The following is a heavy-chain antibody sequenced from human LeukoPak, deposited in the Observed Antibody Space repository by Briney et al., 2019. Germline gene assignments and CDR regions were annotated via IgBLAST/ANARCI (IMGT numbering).Heavy chain of an antibody. CDR1: GFSFSDYE. J-gene: IGHJ4*02. CDR2: ISPNGGTK. D-gene: IGHD6-19*01. CDR3: SKLAVASADS. V-gene: IGHV3-48*03. Sequence: PGWFLRLSCAASGFSFSDYEMNWVRQSPAKGLEWVSNISPNGGTKYYAGSVKGRFTISRDNAKNSLYLQMNSLRAEDTGVYFCSKLAVASADSWGQGTLVTV.